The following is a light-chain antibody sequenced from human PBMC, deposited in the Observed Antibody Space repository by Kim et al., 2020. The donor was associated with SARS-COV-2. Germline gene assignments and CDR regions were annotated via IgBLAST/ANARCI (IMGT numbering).Light chain of an antibody. Sequence: EIVMTQSPATLSVSPGETATLSCRASQRIGSNLAWYQQKPGQAPRLLIFGASTRATGIPARFSGSGSGTEFTLTISSLQSEDFAVYYCLQSSNWPRYTFGQGTKLEI. V-gene: IGKV3-15*01. CDR2: GAS. J-gene: IGKJ2*01. CDR3: LQSSNWPRYT. CDR1: QRIGSN.